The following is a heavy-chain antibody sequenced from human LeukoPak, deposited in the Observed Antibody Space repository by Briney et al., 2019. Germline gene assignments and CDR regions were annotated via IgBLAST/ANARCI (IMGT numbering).Heavy chain of an antibody. CDR2: FYYSGYI. J-gene: IGHJ4*02. CDR1: GGSMSSSGYY. D-gene: IGHD3-10*01. V-gene: IGHV4-39*01. Sequence: SDTLSLTCTLCGGSMSSSGYYWAWIPRPAGKGLEWIGSFYYSGYIYYNPSLKSRVPISVDKSKNQFSLRLNSVTAADMAVYYCARHELWGQGTLVTVAS. CDR3: ARHEL.